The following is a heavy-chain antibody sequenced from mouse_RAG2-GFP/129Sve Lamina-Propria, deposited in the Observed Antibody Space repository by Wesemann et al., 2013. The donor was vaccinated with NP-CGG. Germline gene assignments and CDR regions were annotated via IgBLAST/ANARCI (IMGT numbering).Heavy chain of an antibody. CDR1: GYTFTDYY. CDR3: ARYDGSSYHYYAMDY. V-gene: IGHV1-26*01. J-gene: IGHJ4*01. CDR2: INPNNGGT. D-gene: IGHD1-1*01. Sequence: EVQLQQSGPELVKPGASVKISCKASGYTFTDYYMNWVKQSHGKSLEWIGDINPNNGGTSYNQKFKGKATLTVDKSSSTAYMELRSLTSEDSAIYYCARYDGSSYHYYAMDYWGQGTSVTVSS.